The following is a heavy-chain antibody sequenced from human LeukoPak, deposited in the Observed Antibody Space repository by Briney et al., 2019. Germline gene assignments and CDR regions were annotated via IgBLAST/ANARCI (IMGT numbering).Heavy chain of an antibody. CDR3: ARVVTPRYCTSTSCYLKGWFDP. CDR1: GGTFRRFA. D-gene: IGHD2-2*01. CDR2: IIPIFGTA. J-gene: IGHJ5*02. Sequence: SVKVSCMASGGTFRRFAMSWVRQAPGQGLEWMGGIIPIFGTANYAQKFQGSVTITADEFTSTAYMELSSLRSEDTAVYYCARVVTPRYCTSTSCYLKGWFDPWGQGTLVTVSS. V-gene: IGHV1-69*13.